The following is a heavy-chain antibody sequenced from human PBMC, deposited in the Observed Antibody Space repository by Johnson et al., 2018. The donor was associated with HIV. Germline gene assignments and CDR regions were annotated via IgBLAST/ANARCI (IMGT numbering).Heavy chain of an antibody. CDR3: ARDNTTFGGVIVPIGAFDI. CDR1: GFTFDDYG. CDR2: INWNGGST. D-gene: IGHD3-16*02. V-gene: IGHV3-20*04. Sequence: VQLVESGVGVVRPGGSLRLSCAASGFTFDDYGMSWVRQAPGKGLEWVSGINWNGGSTDYGDSVKGRFTISRDNSKNTLYLQMNSLRAEETAVYYCARDNTTFGGVIVPIGAFDIWGQGTTVIVSS. J-gene: IGHJ3*02.